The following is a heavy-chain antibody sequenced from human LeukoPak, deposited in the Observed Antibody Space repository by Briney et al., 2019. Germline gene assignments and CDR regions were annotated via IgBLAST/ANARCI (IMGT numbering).Heavy chain of an antibody. CDR2: IRYDGSIK. CDR3: ARTGGSSSFRWFDP. CDR1: GITFSRYG. J-gene: IGHJ5*02. Sequence: PGGSLRLSCAASGITFSRYGMHWVRQAPGKGLEWVTFIRYDGSIKYYADSVKGRFTMSRDNSKNTLFLQMNSLRAEDTAVYYCARTGGSSSFRWFDPWGQGTLVTVSS. D-gene: IGHD6-13*01. V-gene: IGHV3-30*02.